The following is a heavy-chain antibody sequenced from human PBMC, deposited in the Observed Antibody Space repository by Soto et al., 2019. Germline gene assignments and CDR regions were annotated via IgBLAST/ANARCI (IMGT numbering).Heavy chain of an antibody. D-gene: IGHD3-10*01. CDR3: ARHEVDYYGSGTNWFDP. V-gene: IGHV4-39*01. CDR2: IYYSGST. J-gene: IGHJ5*02. CDR1: GGSISSSSYY. Sequence: SETLSLTCTVSGGSISSSSYYWGWIRHPPGKGLEWIGSIYYSGSTYYNPSLKSRVTISVDTSKNQFSLKLSSVTAADTAVYYCARHEVDYYGSGTNWFDPWGQGTLVTVSS.